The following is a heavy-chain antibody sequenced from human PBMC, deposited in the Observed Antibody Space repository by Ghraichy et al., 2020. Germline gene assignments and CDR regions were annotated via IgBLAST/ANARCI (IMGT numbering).Heavy chain of an antibody. J-gene: IGHJ6*02. CDR1: GYTFTSYD. CDR3: ARASAIVGATFYYYYGMDV. CDR2: MNPNSGNT. D-gene: IGHD1-26*01. V-gene: IGHV1-8*01. Sequence: ASVKVSCKASGYTFTSYDINWVRQATGQGLEWMGWMNPNSGNTGYAQKFQGRVTMTRNTSISTAYMELSSLRSEDTAVYYCARASAIVGATFYYYYGMDVWGQGTTVTVSS.